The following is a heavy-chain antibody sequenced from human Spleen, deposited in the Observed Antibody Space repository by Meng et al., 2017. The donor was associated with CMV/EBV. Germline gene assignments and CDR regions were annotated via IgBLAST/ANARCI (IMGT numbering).Heavy chain of an antibody. J-gene: IGHJ6*02. D-gene: IGHD3-22*01. CDR3: AREGYYDSSCLSGFYYYYGMDV. Sequence: SETLSLTCAVYGGSFSGYYWSWIRQPPGKGLEWIGEINHSGSTNYNPSLKSLVTISVDTSKNQFSLKLSSVTAADTAVYYCAREGYYDSSCLSGFYYYYGMDVWCQGTTVTVSS. V-gene: IGHV4-34*01. CDR2: INHSGST. CDR1: GGSFSGYY.